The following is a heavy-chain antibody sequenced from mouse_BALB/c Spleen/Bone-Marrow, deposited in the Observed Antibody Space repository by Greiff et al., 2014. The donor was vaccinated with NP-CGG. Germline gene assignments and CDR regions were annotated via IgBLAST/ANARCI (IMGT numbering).Heavy chain of an antibody. CDR2: INPYNGAT. Sequence: DVQLQESGPELVKPGASVKISCKASGYSFTGYYMHWVKQSHVKSLEWIGRINPYNGATSYNLNFKDKASLTVDKSSSTAYMELHSLTSEDSAVYYCARAAYYFDYWGQGTTLTVSS. V-gene: IGHV1-31*01. D-gene: IGHD1-2*01. J-gene: IGHJ2*01. CDR1: GYSFTGYY. CDR3: ARAAYYFDY.